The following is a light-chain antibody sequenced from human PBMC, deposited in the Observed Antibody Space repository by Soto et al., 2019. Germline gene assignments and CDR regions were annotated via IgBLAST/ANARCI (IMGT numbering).Light chain of an antibody. CDR1: SSDVGAYIF. CDR2: DVN. Sequence: QSVLTQPPSASGSTGQSVTISCAGTSSDVGAYIFVSWYQQHPGKAPKLMVYDVNRRPPGVPDRFFGSKSGNTASLTVSGLQAEDEADYYCVSFAGGTYVFGTGTKVT. V-gene: IGLV2-8*01. CDR3: VSFAGGTYV. J-gene: IGLJ1*01.